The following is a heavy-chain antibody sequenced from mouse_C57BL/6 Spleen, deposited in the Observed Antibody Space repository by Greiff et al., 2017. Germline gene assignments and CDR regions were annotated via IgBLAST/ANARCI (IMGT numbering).Heavy chain of an antibody. J-gene: IGHJ1*03. Sequence: EVKLVESGGDLVKPGGSLKLSCAASGFTFSSYGMSWVRQTPDKRLEWVATISSGGSYTYYPDSVKGRFTISRDNAKNTLYLQMSSLKSEDTAMYYCARQGSYGSSYNWYFDVWGTGTTVTVSS. CDR3: ARQGSYGSSYNWYFDV. V-gene: IGHV5-6*02. CDR2: ISSGGSYT. CDR1: GFTFSSYG. D-gene: IGHD1-1*01.